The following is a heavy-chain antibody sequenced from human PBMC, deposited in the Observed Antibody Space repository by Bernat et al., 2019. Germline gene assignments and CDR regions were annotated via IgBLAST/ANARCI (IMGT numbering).Heavy chain of an antibody. J-gene: IGHJ3*02. CDR1: GFSLSNARMG. CDR3: ARIPDLHCDVWSGYEDAFDI. Sequence: QVTLKESGPVLVKPTETLTLTCTVSGFSLSNARMGVSWIRQPPGKALEWLAHIFSNDEKSYSTSLKSRLTISKDTSKSQVVLTVTNMDPVDTATYYCARIPDLHCDVWSGYEDAFDIWGQGTMVTVSS. D-gene: IGHD3-3*01. CDR2: IFSNDEK. V-gene: IGHV2-26*01.